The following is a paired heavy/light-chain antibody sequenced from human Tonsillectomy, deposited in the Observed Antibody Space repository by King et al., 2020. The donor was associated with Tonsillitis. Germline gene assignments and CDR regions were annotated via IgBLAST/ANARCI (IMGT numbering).Heavy chain of an antibody. CDR2: ISGSGDHT. D-gene: IGHD4-17*01. V-gene: IGHV3-11*06. CDR1: GGTFSDYY. J-gene: IGHJ5*02. Sequence: QVQLVQSGGDLVKPGGSLTLSCAVSGGTFSDYYMSWLRQAPGQGLEWLAFISGSGDHTNYAESLKGRFTVSRDDAKKSLFLQMNSLRVDDTAMYYCAVENDFGPNSGGPNWFATWGQGTLVIVSS. CDR3: AVENDFGPNSGGPNWFAT.
Light chain of an antibody. CDR1: QNIGTC. CDR3: QQSYRTPRT. Sequence: DIQMTQSPPSLSASVGDRVIITCRASQNIGTCLNWYQQKPGKPPKVLIYAASTLQTGVPSRFSGSGSGTDFTLTIGNLQPEDSAAYYCQQSYRTPRTFGQGTNVEIK. V-gene: IGKV1-39*01. CDR2: AAS. J-gene: IGKJ2*01.